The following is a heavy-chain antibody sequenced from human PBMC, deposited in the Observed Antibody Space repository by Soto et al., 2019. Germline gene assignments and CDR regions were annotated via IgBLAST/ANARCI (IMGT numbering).Heavy chain of an antibody. CDR1: GYSFTSYW. V-gene: IGHV5-51*01. CDR2: IYPGDSDT. Sequence: GESLKISCKGSGYSFTSYWIGWVRQMPGKGLEWMGIIYPGDSDTRYSPSFQGQVTISADKSISTAYLQWSSLKASDTAMYYCARHNIGSGWYGGASTGPLKVYYYGMDVWGQGPTVTVSS. D-gene: IGHD6-19*01. J-gene: IGHJ6*02. CDR3: ARHNIGSGWYGGASTGPLKVYYYGMDV.